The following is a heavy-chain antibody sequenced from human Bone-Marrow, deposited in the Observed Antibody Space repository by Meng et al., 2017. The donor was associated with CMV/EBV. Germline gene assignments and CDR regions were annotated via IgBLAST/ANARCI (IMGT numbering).Heavy chain of an antibody. V-gene: IGHV3-30*02. Sequence: HWVRQAPGKGLEWVAFIRYDGSNKYYADSVKGRFTISRDNSKNTLYLQMNSLRAEDTAVYYCAKRGVRYCSSTSCYQPHTGVDYFDYWGQGTLVTVSS. CDR2: IRYDGSNK. D-gene: IGHD2-2*01. J-gene: IGHJ4*02. CDR3: AKRGVRYCSSTSCYQPHTGVDYFDY.